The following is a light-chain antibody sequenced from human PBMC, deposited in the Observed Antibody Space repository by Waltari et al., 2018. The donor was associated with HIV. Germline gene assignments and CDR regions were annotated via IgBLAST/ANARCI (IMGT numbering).Light chain of an antibody. CDR2: DSL. CDR1: SSNIGNNY. Sequence: QSVLTQPPSVSAAPRQKVTISCSGSSSNIGNNYVSWYQPLPGTAPKLLIYDSLSRPSGIPDRSAGSWPGTSDNLGFTGLQTGDEGDYYCATWDRSLSRVIFGGGTRLTVL. J-gene: IGLJ2*01. V-gene: IGLV1-51*01. CDR3: ATWDRSLSRVI.